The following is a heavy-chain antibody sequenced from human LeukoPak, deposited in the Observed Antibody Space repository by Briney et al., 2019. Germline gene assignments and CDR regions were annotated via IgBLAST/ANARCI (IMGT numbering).Heavy chain of an antibody. Sequence: MPGGSLRLSCAASGFTFSSYGMHWVRQAPGKGLEWVSSISSSSSYIYYADSVKGRFTISRDNAKNSLYLQMNSLRAEDTAVYYCASPRRRGWYAGMDVWGQGTTVTVSS. CDR3: ASPRRRGWYAGMDV. CDR2: ISSSSSYI. CDR1: GFTFSSYG. J-gene: IGHJ6*02. V-gene: IGHV3-21*01. D-gene: IGHD6-19*01.